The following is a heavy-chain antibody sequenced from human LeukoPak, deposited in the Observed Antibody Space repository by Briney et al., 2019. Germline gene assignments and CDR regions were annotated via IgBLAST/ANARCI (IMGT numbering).Heavy chain of an antibody. CDR1: GGTFSSYA. CDR2: IIPIFGTA. CDR3: ARGLYSTRRQSWLVPSGGRNWFDP. J-gene: IGHJ5*02. D-gene: IGHD6-19*01. V-gene: IGHV1-69*06. Sequence: SVKVSCNASGGTFSSYAISWVRQAPGQGLEWMGGIIPIFGTANYAQKFQGRVTITADKSTSTAYMELSSLRSEDTAVYYCARGLYSTRRQSWLVPSGGRNWFDPWGQGTLVTVSS.